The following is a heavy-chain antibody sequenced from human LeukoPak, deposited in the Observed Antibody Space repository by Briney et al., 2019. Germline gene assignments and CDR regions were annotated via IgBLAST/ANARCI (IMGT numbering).Heavy chain of an antibody. CDR1: GFTFNTYS. CDR2: ISSSSSTI. J-gene: IGHJ4*02. D-gene: IGHD1-26*01. Sequence: PGGSLRLSCAASGFTFNTYSMNWVRQAPGKGLEWVSYISSSSSTIYYADSVKGRFTISRDNAKNSLYLQMDSLRAEDTAMNYCARKVSGSPGGFDYWGQGTLVTVSS. CDR3: ARKVSGSPGGFDY. V-gene: IGHV3-48*04.